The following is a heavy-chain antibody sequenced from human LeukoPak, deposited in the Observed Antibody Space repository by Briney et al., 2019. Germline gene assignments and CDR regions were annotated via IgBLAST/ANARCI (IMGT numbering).Heavy chain of an antibody. J-gene: IGHJ4*02. Sequence: SETLSLTCTVSGGSISSYYWSWIRQPPGKGLEWIGYIHYSGSTNYNPSLKSRVTISVDTSKNQFSLKLSSVTAADTAVYYCARDQSYGTLDYWGQGTLVTVSS. CDR2: IHYSGST. CDR1: GGSISSYY. V-gene: IGHV4-59*01. CDR3: ARDQSYGTLDY. D-gene: IGHD5-18*01.